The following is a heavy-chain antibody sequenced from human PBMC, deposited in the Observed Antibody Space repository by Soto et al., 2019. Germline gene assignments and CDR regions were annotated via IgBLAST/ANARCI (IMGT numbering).Heavy chain of an antibody. CDR3: ARDGDGRMTTNPYYYTGMDV. CDR2: VFYTGRA. J-gene: IGHJ6*02. Sequence: GTLSLTCIVSGGSLGSYYWSCIRQHPGKGLGWIGYVFYTGRANYNASLKSRVSISLDTSNYQFSLKLSSVTAADTAVYYCARDGDGRMTTNPYYYTGMDVWGPGTTVTVSS. D-gene: IGHD3-3*01. V-gene: IGHV4-59*01. CDR1: GGSLGSYY.